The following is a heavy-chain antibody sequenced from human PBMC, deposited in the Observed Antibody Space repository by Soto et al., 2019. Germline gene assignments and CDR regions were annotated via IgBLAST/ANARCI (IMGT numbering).Heavy chain of an antibody. CDR1: GYTFTSYA. Sequence: GASVKVSCKASGYTFTSYAMHWVRQAPGQRLEWMGWINAGNGNTKYSQKFQGRVTITRDTSASTAYMELSSLRAEDTGVYYCAALRRWHPFDSWGQGTLVTVSS. J-gene: IGHJ4*02. V-gene: IGHV1-3*01. CDR2: INAGNGNT. D-gene: IGHD2-15*01. CDR3: AALRRWHPFDS.